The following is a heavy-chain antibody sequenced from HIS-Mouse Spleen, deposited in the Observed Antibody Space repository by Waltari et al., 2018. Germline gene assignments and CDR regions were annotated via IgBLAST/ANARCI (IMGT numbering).Heavy chain of an antibody. CDR2: IYYCART. J-gene: IGHJ2*01. D-gene: IGHD6-13*01. Sequence: QLQLQESGPGLVKPSETLSLTCTVSGSSISSSSYYWGWIRQPPGKGLEWLGCIYYCARTSFNPFLKSRVTISGDTSNNQFSLRLSSVTAADTAVYYCAREIPYSSSWYDWYFDLWGRGTLVTVSS. CDR3: AREIPYSSSWYDWYFDL. CDR1: GSSISSSSYY. V-gene: IGHV4-39*07.